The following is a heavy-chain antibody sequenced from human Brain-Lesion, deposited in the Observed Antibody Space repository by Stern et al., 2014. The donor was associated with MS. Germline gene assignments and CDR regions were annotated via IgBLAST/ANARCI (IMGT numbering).Heavy chain of an antibody. J-gene: IGHJ4*02. D-gene: IGHD1-14*01. Sequence: EVQLEESGGGLVQPGGSLRLSCAVSGFPFNDHCMSWVRQAPGKGLEWVATINQDGSETFYVDAVKGRFTISRDNAKNSLYLQLNSLRVEDTAIYYCARDSDHANGREFYFDYWGQGTLVTVSS. V-gene: IGHV3-7*01. CDR3: ARDSDHANGREFYFDY. CDR1: GFPFNDHC. CDR2: INQDGSET.